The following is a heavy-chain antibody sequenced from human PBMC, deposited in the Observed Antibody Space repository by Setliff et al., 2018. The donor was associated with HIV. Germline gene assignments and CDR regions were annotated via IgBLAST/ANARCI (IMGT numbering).Heavy chain of an antibody. CDR2: IIPIFGTA. Sequence: SVKVSCKASGGSFSSYPIIWVRQAPGQGLEWMGWIIPIFGTAKYEQKFQGRVTITKYESTSTAYLALNSLGSEDTAVYYCAGGLVSQKVPLDRWGQGTLVTVSS. J-gene: IGHJ5*02. CDR1: GGSFSSYP. CDR3: AGGLVSQKVPLDR. V-gene: IGHV1-69*05. D-gene: IGHD1-1*01.